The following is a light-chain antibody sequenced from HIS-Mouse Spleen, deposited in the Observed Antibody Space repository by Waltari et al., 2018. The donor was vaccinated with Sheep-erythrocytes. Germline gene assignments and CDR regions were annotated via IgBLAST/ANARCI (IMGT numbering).Light chain of an antibody. Sequence: QSALTQPPSASGSPGQSVTISCTGTSSDVGGYNYVSWYPQHPGKAPRLLIYEVSKRPPGVPDRFSGSKSGNTASLTVSGLQAEDEADYYCSSYAGSNNWVFGGGTKLTVL. CDR2: EVS. CDR1: SSDVGGYNY. J-gene: IGLJ3*02. CDR3: SSYAGSNNWV. V-gene: IGLV2-8*01.